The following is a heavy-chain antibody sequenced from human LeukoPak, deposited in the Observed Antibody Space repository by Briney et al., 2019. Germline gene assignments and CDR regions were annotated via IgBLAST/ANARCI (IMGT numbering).Heavy chain of an antibody. J-gene: IGHJ4*02. D-gene: IGHD3-22*01. CDR2: ISGSGTTT. CDR3: AKARGPVISVVIFDY. Sequence: GGSLRLSCAASGFTFRSYAMSWVCQAPGKGLEWVSTISGSGTTTDYADSVKGRFTISRDNSKNTLYLQMNSLRAEDTATYYCAKARGPVISVVIFDYWGQGTLVTVSS. V-gene: IGHV3-23*01. CDR1: GFTFRSYA.